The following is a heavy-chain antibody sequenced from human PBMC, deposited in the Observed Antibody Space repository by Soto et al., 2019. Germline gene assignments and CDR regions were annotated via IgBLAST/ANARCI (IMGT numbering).Heavy chain of an antibody. CDR3: ARGHYRIAARPDWFDP. CDR1: GGSFSGYY. J-gene: IGHJ5*02. CDR2: INHSGST. V-gene: IGHV4-34*01. D-gene: IGHD6-6*01. Sequence: SETLSLTCAVYGGSFSGYYWSWIRQPPGKGLEWIGEINHSGSTNYNPSLKSRVTISVDTSKNQFSLKLSSVTAADTAVYYCARGHYRIAARPDWFDPWGQGTLVTVSS.